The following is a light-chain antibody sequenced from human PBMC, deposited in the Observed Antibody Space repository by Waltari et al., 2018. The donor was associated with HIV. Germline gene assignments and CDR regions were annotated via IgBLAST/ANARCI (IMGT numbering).Light chain of an antibody. CDR3: QVWDGSSAQVI. V-gene: IGLV3-21*02. J-gene: IGLJ2*01. Sequence: SYVLTQPPSVSVAPGQTASITCGGDNIRNKNVHWYQQKPGQAPVRGVYDDNDRPSGIPERFSGSNAGSTANLTISRVEAGDEADFYCQVWDGSSAQVICGGGTKLTVL. CDR1: NIRNKN. CDR2: DDN.